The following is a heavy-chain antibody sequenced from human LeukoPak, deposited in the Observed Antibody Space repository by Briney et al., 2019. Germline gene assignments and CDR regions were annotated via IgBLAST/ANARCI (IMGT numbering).Heavy chain of an antibody. V-gene: IGHV4-34*01. CDR2: VNHSGST. Sequence: SETLSLTCAVYGGSFSGYHWSWIRQTPGKGLEWIGEVNHSGSTNYNPSLKSRVTISVVTSKNQFSLKLSSVTAADTAVYYCARDNDFWSGYPADAFDIWGQGTMVTVSS. CDR3: ARDNDFWSGYPADAFDI. J-gene: IGHJ3*02. CDR1: GGSFSGYH. D-gene: IGHD3-3*01.